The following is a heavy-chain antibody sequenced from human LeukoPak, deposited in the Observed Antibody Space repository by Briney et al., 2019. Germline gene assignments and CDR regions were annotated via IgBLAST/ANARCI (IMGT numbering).Heavy chain of an antibody. V-gene: IGHV4-4*02. CDR3: ARARYVNSFYAFDI. CDR2: IYHSGST. D-gene: IGHD3-9*01. CDR1: GDSISSGHW. Sequence: SETLSLTCAVSGDSISSGHWWSWVRQPPGKGLEWHGEIYHSGSTNYNPSLKSRVTISVDKSKNQFSLNLSSVTAADTAVYYCARARYVNSFYAFDIWGQGTLVTVSS. J-gene: IGHJ3*02.